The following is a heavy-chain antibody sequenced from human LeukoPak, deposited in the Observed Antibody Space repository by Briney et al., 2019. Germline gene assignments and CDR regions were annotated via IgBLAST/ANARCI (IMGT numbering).Heavy chain of an antibody. CDR1: GGSISSSNYY. V-gene: IGHV4-39*07. CDR2: VFYSGDT. J-gene: IGHJ4*02. D-gene: IGHD3-22*01. Sequence: PSETLSLTCTVSGGSISSSNYYWGWIRQPPGKGLEWIGSVFYSGDTYYNSSLKSRVTISVDTSKNQFSLRLTSMTPADTAVYYCARDREAYYYDSSGYSFDYWGQGTLVTVSS. CDR3: ARDREAYYYDSSGYSFDY.